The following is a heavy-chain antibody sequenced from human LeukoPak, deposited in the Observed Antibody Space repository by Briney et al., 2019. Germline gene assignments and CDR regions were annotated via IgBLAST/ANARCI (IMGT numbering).Heavy chain of an antibody. CDR3: AKDQNYESSGYYGGFDC. J-gene: IGHJ4*02. V-gene: IGHV3-23*01. D-gene: IGHD3-22*01. CDR2: IGDSGATT. Sequence: GGSLRLSCAVSGFTISNYAMSWIRQAPGKGLEWVSAIGDSGATTYHADSVKGRFTISRDNSKNMLNLQMNSLRVEDTALYYCAKDQNYESSGYYGGFDCWGQGTLVTVSS. CDR1: GFTISNYA.